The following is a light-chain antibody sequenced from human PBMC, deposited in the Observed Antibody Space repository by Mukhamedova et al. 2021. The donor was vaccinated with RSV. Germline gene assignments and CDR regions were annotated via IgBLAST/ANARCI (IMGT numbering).Light chain of an antibody. CDR3: QQYGSSRT. J-gene: IGKJ1*01. Sequence: GERATLSCRASQSVSSYLAWYQQKPGQAPRLLIYGASSRATGIPDRFSGSGSGTDFTLTISRLEPEDFAVYYCQQYGSSRTFGQGT. CDR1: QSVSSY. CDR2: GAS. V-gene: IGKV3-20*01.